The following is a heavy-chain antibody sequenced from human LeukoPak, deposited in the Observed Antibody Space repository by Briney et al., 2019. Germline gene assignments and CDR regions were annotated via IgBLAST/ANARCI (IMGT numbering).Heavy chain of an antibody. Sequence: PGGSLRLSCAAPGFTFSSYVMHWVRQAPGKGLEWVAFIWYDGSNKYYADSVKGRFTISRDNFKNTLYLQMNSLRAEDTDVYYCAQDGYSGYDFGGPYDYWGQGTLVTVSS. J-gene: IGHJ4*02. V-gene: IGHV3-30*02. CDR3: AQDGYSGYDFGGPYDY. CDR2: IWYDGSNK. D-gene: IGHD5-12*01. CDR1: GFTFSSYV.